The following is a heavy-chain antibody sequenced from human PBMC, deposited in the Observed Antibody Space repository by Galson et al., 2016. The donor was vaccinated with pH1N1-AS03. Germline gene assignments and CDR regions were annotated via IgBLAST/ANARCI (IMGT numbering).Heavy chain of an antibody. CDR2: IYSGVPADT. CDR3: ARTSGYSSHWALDI. V-gene: IGHV5-51*01. D-gene: IGHD5-18*01. CDR1: GYSFVSYW. Sequence: QSGAEVKKPGESLKISCKGSGYSFVSYWIGWVRQMPGKGLEWMGVIYSGVPADTRYSPSFQGQVTISAGKSISTAYLQWSSLKASDSAIYYCARTSGYSSHWALDIWGQGTMVTVSS. J-gene: IGHJ3*02.